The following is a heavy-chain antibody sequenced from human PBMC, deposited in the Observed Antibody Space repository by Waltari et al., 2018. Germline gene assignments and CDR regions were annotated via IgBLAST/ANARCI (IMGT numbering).Heavy chain of an antibody. J-gene: IGHJ4*02. CDR2: ISNDGKIE. D-gene: IGHD4-4*01. CDR1: GFTLSDYA. Sequence: QVQLVESGGGVVQPGRSLRLSCAASGFTLSDYAMHWVRQAPGKGLEWLANISNDGKIEHYADSGKGRFTISRDNAKNMLYLQLNSLRPQDTAVYYCTRFPDDYSNSFDYWGQGTLITVSS. V-gene: IGHV3-30*03. CDR3: TRFPDDYSNSFDY.